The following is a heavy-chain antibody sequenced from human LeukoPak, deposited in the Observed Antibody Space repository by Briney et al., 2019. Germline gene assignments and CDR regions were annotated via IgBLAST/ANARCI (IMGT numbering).Heavy chain of an antibody. CDR2: MNPHSGNT. V-gene: IGHV1-8*01. CDR1: GYTFTSYD. Sequence: ASVKLSCKASGYTFTSYDINWVRQATGQGLEWMGWMNPHSGNTGYSQKFQGRVTMTRNTSISTAYMQLSSLRSEDTAVYYCARLSSHYGDYKVDPWGQGTLVTVSS. J-gene: IGHJ5*02. D-gene: IGHD4-17*01. CDR3: ARLSSHYGDYKVDP.